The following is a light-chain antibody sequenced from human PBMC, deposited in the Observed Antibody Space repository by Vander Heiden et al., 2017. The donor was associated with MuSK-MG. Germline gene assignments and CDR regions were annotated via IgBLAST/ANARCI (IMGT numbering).Light chain of an antibody. Sequence: DIQMTQSPSSLSASVGDRVTVPCQASQDISNYLHWYQQKPGNAPKLLTYDASNLETGVPPRSTASGPGTDFTFTISSLKPKDIPTNYCKQYDNLRITFGQGTRLEIK. CDR1: QDISNY. V-gene: IGKV1-33*01. J-gene: IGKJ5*01. CDR2: DAS. CDR3: KQYDNLRIT.